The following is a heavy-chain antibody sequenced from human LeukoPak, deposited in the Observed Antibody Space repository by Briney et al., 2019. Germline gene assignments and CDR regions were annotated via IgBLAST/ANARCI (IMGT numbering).Heavy chain of an antibody. D-gene: IGHD3-10*01. J-gene: IGHJ4*02. CDR3: ARHVLQVRGVDY. CDR1: GGSFSGYY. CDR2: IYYSGST. V-gene: IGHV4-59*08. Sequence: PSETLSLTCAVYGGSFSGYYWSWIRQPPGKGLEWIGYIYYSGSTNYNPSLKSRVTISVDTSKNQFSLKLSSVTAADTAVYYCARHVLQVRGVDYWGQGTLVTVSS.